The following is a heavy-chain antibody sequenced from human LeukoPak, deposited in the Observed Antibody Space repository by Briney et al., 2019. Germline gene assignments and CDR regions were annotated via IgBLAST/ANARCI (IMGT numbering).Heavy chain of an antibody. CDR1: GGSVSSGSYY. Sequence: SETLSLTCTVSGGSVSSGSYYWSWIRQPPGKGLEWIGYIYYSGSTNYNPSLKSRVTISVDTSKNQFSLKLSSVTAADTAVYYCARSQWLLILDYWGQGTLVTVSS. V-gene: IGHV4-61*01. J-gene: IGHJ4*02. D-gene: IGHD6-19*01. CDR2: IYYSGST. CDR3: ARSQWLLILDY.